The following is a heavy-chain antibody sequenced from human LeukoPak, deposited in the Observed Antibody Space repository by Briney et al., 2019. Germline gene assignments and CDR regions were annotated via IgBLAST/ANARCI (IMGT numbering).Heavy chain of an antibody. V-gene: IGHV3-48*03. CDR2: ISSSGSTI. J-gene: IGHJ4*02. CDR1: GFTFSSYE. CDR3: ATSIVVAKTPDY. D-gene: IGHD3-22*01. Sequence: PGGSLRLSCAASGFTFSSYEMNWVRQAPGKGLEWVSYISSSGSTIYYADSVKGRFTISRDNAKNSLYLQMNSLRAEDTAVYYCATSIVVAKTPDYWGQGTLVTVSS.